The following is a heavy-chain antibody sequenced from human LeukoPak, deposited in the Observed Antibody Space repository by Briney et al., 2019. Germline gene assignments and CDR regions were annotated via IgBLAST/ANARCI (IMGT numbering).Heavy chain of an antibody. CDR3: ARGPRVVAATRGLDY. CDR1: GGSFSGYY. J-gene: IGHJ4*02. Sequence: SETLSLTCAVYGGSFSGYYWSWIRQPPGKGLEWIGEINHSGSTNYNPSLKSRVTISVDTSKNQFSLKLSSVTAADTAVYYCARGPRVVAATRGLDYWGQGTLVTVSS. CDR2: INHSGST. V-gene: IGHV4-34*01. D-gene: IGHD2-15*01.